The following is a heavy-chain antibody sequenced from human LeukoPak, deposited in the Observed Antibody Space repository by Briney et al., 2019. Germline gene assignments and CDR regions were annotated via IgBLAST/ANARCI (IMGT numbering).Heavy chain of an antibody. CDR1: GYTFTGYY. V-gene: IGHV1-2*02. CDR2: INPNSGGT. J-gene: IGHJ3*02. CDR3: ARYNWNFSDAFDI. D-gene: IGHD1-7*01. Sequence: ASVKVSCKASGYTFTGYYMHWVRQAPGQGLEWMGWINPNSGGTNYAQKFQGRVTMTRNTSISTAYMELSSLRSEDTAVYYCARYNWNFSDAFDIWGQGTMVTVSS.